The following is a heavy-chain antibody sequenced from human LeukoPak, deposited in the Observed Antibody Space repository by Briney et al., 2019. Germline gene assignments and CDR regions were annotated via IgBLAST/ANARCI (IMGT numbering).Heavy chain of an antibody. CDR2: IKSKTDGGTT. CDR1: GFSFTDAW. V-gene: IGHV3-15*01. J-gene: IGHJ4*02. CDR3: TTEGSMTTVTTSDY. D-gene: IGHD4-17*01. Sequence: GGSLRLSCAASGFSFTDAWMTWVRQAPGKGLEWVGRIKSKTDGGTTDYAAPVKGRFTISRDDSKNTLYLQMNSLKTEDTAVYYCTTEGSMTTVTTSDYWGQGTLVTVSS.